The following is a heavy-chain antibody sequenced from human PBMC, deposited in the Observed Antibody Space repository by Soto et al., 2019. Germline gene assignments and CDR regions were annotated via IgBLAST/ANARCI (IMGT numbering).Heavy chain of an antibody. D-gene: IGHD3-16*01. Sequence: LSETLSLTCTVSGGSISSSYWSWIRQPPGKGLEWIGYIYDSGSTYYNSSLKSRVTMSVDTSKNQFSLKLSSVTAADTAVYYCARQMMYWGQGTPVSVSS. CDR3: ARQMMY. CDR1: GGSISSSY. V-gene: IGHV4-59*08. J-gene: IGHJ4*02. CDR2: IYDSGST.